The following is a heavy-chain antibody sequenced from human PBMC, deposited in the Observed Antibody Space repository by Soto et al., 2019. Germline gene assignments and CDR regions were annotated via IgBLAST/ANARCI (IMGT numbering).Heavy chain of an antibody. J-gene: IGHJ4*02. Sequence: QVQLQQWGAGLVKPSETLSLSCAVYGQSFSGHSWAWIRQPPGKGLEWSGEINESGRTYYNPSLTSPFTLSTDSSKNQFSLKLSSVSAADTAAYFCARGSGIVALPGELEDVNYDYWGQGTLVNVSS. V-gene: IGHV4-34*01. CDR2: INESGRT. CDR3: ARGSGIVALPGELEDVNYDY. CDR1: GQSFSGHS. D-gene: IGHD1-1*01.